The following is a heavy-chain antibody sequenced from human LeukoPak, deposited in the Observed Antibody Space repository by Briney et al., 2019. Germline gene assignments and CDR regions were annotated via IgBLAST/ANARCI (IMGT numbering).Heavy chain of an antibody. Sequence: GGSLGLSCAASGFTFSSYSMNWVRQAPGKGLEWVSSISSSSSYIYYADSVKGRFTISRDNAKNSLYLQMNSLRAEDTAVYYCARGRDGYSFDYWGQGTLVTVSS. CDR3: ARGRDGYSFDY. V-gene: IGHV3-21*01. CDR1: GFTFSSYS. D-gene: IGHD5-24*01. CDR2: ISSSSSYI. J-gene: IGHJ4*02.